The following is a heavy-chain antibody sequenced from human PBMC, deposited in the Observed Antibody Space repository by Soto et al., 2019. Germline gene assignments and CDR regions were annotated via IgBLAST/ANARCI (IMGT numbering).Heavy chain of an antibody. CDR2: ISGRGGVT. CDR1: GFTFRNQD. Sequence: EVQLLESGGGLVQPGGSLRLTCVGSGFTFRNQDMRWVRQAPGKGLEWVSGISGRGGVTYYADSVKGRFTISRDNSKNTMYLQMNNLRANDRAVYYCAKDRNLRSYYESAVQYNAGGQGPLVPVSS. CDR3: AKDRNLRSYYESAVQYNA. D-gene: IGHD3-22*01. V-gene: IGHV3-23*01. J-gene: IGHJ4*02.